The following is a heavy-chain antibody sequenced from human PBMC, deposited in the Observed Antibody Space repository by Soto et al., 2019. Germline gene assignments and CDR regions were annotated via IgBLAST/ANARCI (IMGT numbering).Heavy chain of an antibody. CDR3: ARWAVVVVPAAPLLDYGMDV. J-gene: IGHJ6*02. V-gene: IGHV5-51*07. D-gene: IGHD2-2*01. CDR1: GYSFTSYW. Sequence: GESLKISCKGSGYSFTSYWIGWVHQMPGKGLEWMGIIYPGDSDTRYSPSFQGQVTISADKSISTAYLQWSSLKASDTAMYYCARWAVVVVPAAPLLDYGMDVWGQGTTVTVSS. CDR2: IYPGDSDT.